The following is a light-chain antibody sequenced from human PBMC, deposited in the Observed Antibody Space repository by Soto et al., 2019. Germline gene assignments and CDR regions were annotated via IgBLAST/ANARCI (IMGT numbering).Light chain of an antibody. CDR3: QSYDSTLSARYV. V-gene: IGLV1-40*01. J-gene: IGLJ1*01. Sequence: QSVLTQPPSVSGAPGQRVTISRTGSSSNIGAGYDVHWYQQRPETGPKLLIFGTINRPSGVPDRFSGSKSGTSASLAITGLQAEDEGDYYCQSYDSTLSARYVFGTGTKVTVL. CDR2: GTI. CDR1: SSNIGAGYD.